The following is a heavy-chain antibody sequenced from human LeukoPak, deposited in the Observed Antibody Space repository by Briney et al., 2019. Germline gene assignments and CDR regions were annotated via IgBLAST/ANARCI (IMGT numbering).Heavy chain of an antibody. J-gene: IGHJ4*02. D-gene: IGHD2-15*01. V-gene: IGHV1-2*02. Sequence: ASVKVSCTASGYTFTGYYMHWVRQAPGQGLEWMGWINPNSGGTNYAQEFQGRVTMTRDTSISTAYMELSRLRSDDTAVYYCAYGQYCSGGSCYYYWGQGTLVTVSS. CDR3: AYGQYCSGGSCYYY. CDR2: INPNSGGT. CDR1: GYTFTGYY.